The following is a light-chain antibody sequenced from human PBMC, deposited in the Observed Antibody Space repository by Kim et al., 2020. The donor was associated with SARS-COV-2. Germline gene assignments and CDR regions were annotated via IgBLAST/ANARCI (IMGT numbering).Light chain of an antibody. CDR1: SRRSYY. J-gene: IGLJ2*01. V-gene: IGLV3-19*01. Sequence: SSELTQDPAVSVALGQTVRITCQGDSRRSYYATWYQQKPGQAPILVIYGKNNRPSGIPDRFSGSSSGNTASLTITGTQAGDEADYYCNSRDSNNNVLFGG. CDR2: GKN. CDR3: NSRDSNNNVL.